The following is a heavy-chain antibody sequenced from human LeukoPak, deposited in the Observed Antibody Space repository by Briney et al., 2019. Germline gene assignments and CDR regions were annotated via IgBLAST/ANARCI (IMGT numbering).Heavy chain of an antibody. CDR2: ISASSSYL. CDR3: ARVYTMIVVVDY. V-gene: IGHV3-21*01. Sequence: PGGSLRLSCAASGFTFNTYTMNWVRQAPGKGLEWGSSISASSSYLYYADSVKGRFTISRDNAKNSLYLQMNSLRAEDTAVYYCARVYTMIVVVDYWGQGTLVTVSS. J-gene: IGHJ4*02. D-gene: IGHD3-22*01. CDR1: GFTFNTYT.